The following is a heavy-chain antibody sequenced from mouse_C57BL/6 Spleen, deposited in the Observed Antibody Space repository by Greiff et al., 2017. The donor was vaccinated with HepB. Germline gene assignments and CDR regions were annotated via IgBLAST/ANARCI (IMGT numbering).Heavy chain of an antibody. J-gene: IGHJ3*01. Sequence: VQLKQPGAELVRPGTSVKLSCKASGYTFTSYWMHWVKQRPGQGLEWIGVIDPSDSYTNYNQKFKGKATLTVDTSSSTAYMQLSSLTSEDSAVYYCARSGDGYLAWFAYWGQGTLVTVSA. CDR2: IDPSDSYT. V-gene: IGHV1-59*01. CDR1: GYTFTSYW. D-gene: IGHD2-3*01. CDR3: ARSGDGYLAWFAY.